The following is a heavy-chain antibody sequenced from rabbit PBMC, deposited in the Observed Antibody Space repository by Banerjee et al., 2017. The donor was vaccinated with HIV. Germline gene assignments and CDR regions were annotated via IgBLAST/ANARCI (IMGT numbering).Heavy chain of an antibody. V-gene: IGHV1S40*01. D-gene: IGHD4-2*01. CDR3: ARWSGAGIYGLNL. J-gene: IGHJ4*01. Sequence: PGKGLEWIACIHVDSSDSTAYATWAKGRFTISKTSSTTVTLQMTSLTAADTATYFCARWSGAGIYGLNLWGPGTLVTVS. CDR2: IHVDSSDST.